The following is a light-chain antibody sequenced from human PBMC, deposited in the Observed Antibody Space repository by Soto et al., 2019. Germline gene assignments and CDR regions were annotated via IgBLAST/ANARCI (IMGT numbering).Light chain of an antibody. J-gene: IGLJ1*01. CDR1: SSDVGGYNY. CDR2: DVS. V-gene: IGLV2-14*01. CDR3: SSYTRSSTYV. Sequence: QSVLTQPASVSGSPGQSITISCTGTSSDVGGYNYVSWYQQHPGKAPKLMIYDVSNRPSGVSNRFSGSKSANTASLTISGLQVEDEADYYCSSYTRSSTYVFGTPTTVTVL.